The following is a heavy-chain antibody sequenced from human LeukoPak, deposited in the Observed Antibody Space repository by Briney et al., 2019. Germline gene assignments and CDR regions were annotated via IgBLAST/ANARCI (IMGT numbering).Heavy chain of an antibody. J-gene: IGHJ4*02. CDR3: ARDLAEMATQYYFDY. V-gene: IGHV3-21*01. Sequence: GGSLRLSCAASGFTFSSYSMNWVRQAPGKGLEWVSSISSSSSYIYYADSVKGRFTISRDNSKNTLYLQMNSLRAEDTAVYYCARDLAEMATQYYFDYWGQGTLVTVSS. D-gene: IGHD5-24*01. CDR2: ISSSSSYI. CDR1: GFTFSSYS.